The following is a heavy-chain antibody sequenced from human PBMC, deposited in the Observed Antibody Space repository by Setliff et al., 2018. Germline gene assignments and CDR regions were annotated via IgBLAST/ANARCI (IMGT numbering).Heavy chain of an antibody. V-gene: IGHV4-39*01. CDR3: ASLPYYDSSGYSLSYY. Sequence: SETLSLTCTVSGGSISNSNYYWGWIRQPPGKGLEWIGSISYSGSPYYNPSLKSRVTMSIDSSKKQFSLKLSSVTAADTAVYYCASLPYYDSSGYSLSYYWGQGTLVTVSS. CDR2: ISYSGSP. CDR1: GGSISNSNYY. D-gene: IGHD3-22*01. J-gene: IGHJ4*02.